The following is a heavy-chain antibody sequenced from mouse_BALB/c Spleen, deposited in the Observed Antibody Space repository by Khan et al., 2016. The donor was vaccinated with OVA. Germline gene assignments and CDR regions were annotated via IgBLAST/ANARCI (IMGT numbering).Heavy chain of an antibody. CDR3: ARRTTVYTLDY. CDR1: GYTFTSNT. Sequence: QVQLQQSGAELARPGASVKMSCKASGYTFTSNTMHWLKQRPGQGLEWIGYINPGSSYTNYNQNFKDKATLTADKSSSTAYMQLSSLTSEDSVVYYCARRTTVYTLDYWGQGTSVTVSS. D-gene: IGHD1-1*01. CDR2: INPGSSYT. V-gene: IGHV1-4*01. J-gene: IGHJ4*01.